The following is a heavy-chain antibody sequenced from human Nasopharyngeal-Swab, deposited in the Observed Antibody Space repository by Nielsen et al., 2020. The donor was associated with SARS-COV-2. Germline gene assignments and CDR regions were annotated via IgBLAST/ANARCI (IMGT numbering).Heavy chain of an antibody. CDR2: ISYDGSNK. Sequence: GGSLTLSCAASGFTFSSYAMHWVRQAPGKGLEWVAVISYDGSNKYYADSVKGRFTISRDNSKNTLYLQMHCLRAEYTAVYYCARGSPNRGYSYGYSYWGQGTLVTVSS. D-gene: IGHD5-18*01. CDR3: ARGSPNRGYSYGYSY. V-gene: IGHV3-30-3*01. CDR1: GFTFSSYA. J-gene: IGHJ4*02.